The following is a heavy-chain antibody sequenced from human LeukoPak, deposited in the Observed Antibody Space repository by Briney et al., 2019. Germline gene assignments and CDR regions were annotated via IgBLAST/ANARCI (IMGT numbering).Heavy chain of an antibody. D-gene: IGHD5-18*01. Sequence: GGSLRLSCAASGFTFSSYSMNWVRQAPGKGLEWVSYISSSSSTIYYADSVKGRFTISRDNAKNSLYLQMNSLRAEDTAVYYCAREPRGYSYGLDYWGQGTLVTVSS. CDR3: AREPRGYSYGLDY. J-gene: IGHJ4*02. V-gene: IGHV3-48*01. CDR2: ISSSSSTI. CDR1: GFTFSSYS.